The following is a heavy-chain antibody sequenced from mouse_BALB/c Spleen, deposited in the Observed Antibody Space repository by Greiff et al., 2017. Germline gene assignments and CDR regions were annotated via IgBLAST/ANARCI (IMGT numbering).Heavy chain of an antibody. J-gene: IGHJ4*01. CDR1: GYTFTSYW. Sequence: SGTVLARPGASVKMSCKASGYTFTSYWMHWVKQRPGQGLEWIGAIYPGNSDTSYNQKFKGKAKLTAVTSTSTAYMELSSLTNEDSAVYYCTRRGTYYRYDGDAMDYWGQGTSVTVSS. CDR3: TRRGTYYRYDGDAMDY. D-gene: IGHD2-14*01. CDR2: IYPGNSDT. V-gene: IGHV1-5*01.